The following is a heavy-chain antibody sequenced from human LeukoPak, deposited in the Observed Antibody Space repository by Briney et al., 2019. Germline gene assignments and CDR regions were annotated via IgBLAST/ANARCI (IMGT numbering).Heavy chain of an antibody. D-gene: IGHD5-18*01. CDR2: LNPSGGST. J-gene: IGHJ4*02. CDR3: ARESYGRQRQYYFDY. CDR1: GYTFTTYY. Sequence: ASVKVSCKAPGYTFTTYYMHWVRQAPGQGLEWMGMLNPSGGSTSYAQKFQGRVTMTRDTSTSTVYMELSSLRSEDTAVYYCARESYGRQRQYYFDYWGQGTLVTVSS. V-gene: IGHV1-46*01.